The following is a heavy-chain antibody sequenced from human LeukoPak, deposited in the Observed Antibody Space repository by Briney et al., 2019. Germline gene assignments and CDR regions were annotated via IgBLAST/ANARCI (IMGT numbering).Heavy chain of an antibody. CDR3: ARGRNIVATIIGY. CDR2: MNPNSGNT. Sequence: ASVKVSCKXSGYTFTSYDINWVRQATGQGLEWMGWMNPNSGNTGYAQKFQGRVTMTRNTSISTAYMELSSLRSEDTAVYYCARGRNIVATIIGYWGQGTPVTVSS. V-gene: IGHV1-8*01. J-gene: IGHJ4*02. CDR1: GYTFTSYD. D-gene: IGHD5-12*01.